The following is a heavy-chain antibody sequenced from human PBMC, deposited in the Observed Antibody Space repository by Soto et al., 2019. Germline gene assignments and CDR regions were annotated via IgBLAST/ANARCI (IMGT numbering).Heavy chain of an antibody. J-gene: IGHJ3*02. CDR1: GFTFSSYA. V-gene: IGHV3-23*01. CDR3: AKGTYYYGSGSYRPVAPDAFDI. Sequence: QPGGSLRLSCAASGFTFSSYAMSWVRQAPGKGLEWVSAISGSGGSTYYADSVKGRFTISRDNSKNTLYLQMNSLRAEDTAVYYCAKGTYYYGSGSYRPVAPDAFDIWGQGTMVTVSS. D-gene: IGHD3-10*01. CDR2: ISGSGGST.